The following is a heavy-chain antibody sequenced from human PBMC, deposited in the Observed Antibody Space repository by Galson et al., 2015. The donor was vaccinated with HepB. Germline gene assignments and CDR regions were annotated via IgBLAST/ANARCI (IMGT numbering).Heavy chain of an antibody. D-gene: IGHD3-22*01. Sequence: SVKVSCKASGYTFTNYDISWVRQAPGQGPEWMGWISTYSGNANYAQNLQGRVTMTTDTSTSTAYMELRSLRSDDTAVYYCARAGRLERLYYYYYYGMDVWGQGTTVTVSS. CDR1: GYTFTNYD. J-gene: IGHJ6*02. CDR3: ARAGRLERLYYYYYYGMDV. V-gene: IGHV1-18*04. CDR2: ISTYSGNA.